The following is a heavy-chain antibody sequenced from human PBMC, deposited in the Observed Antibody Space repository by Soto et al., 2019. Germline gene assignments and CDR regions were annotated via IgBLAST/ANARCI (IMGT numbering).Heavy chain of an antibody. D-gene: IGHD6-19*01. V-gene: IGHV4-59*01. CDR1: GVSISSYY. Sequence: SETLSLTCTVSGVSISSYYWSWIRQPPGKGLEWIGYIYNSGSTNYNPSLKSRVTMSVDTSKNQFSLKLTSVTAADTAVYYCARDRSTVAGIDYWGQGTLVTVS. J-gene: IGHJ4*02. CDR2: IYNSGST. CDR3: ARDRSTVAGIDY.